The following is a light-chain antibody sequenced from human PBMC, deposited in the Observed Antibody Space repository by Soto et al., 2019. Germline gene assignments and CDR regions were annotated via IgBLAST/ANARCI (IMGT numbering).Light chain of an antibody. CDR1: QSVSSY. CDR2: DAS. Sequence: EIMLTQSPATLSLSPGERATLSCRASQSVSSYLAWYQQKPGQAPRLLIYDASNRAAGIPARFSGSGSGTDFTLTINSLEPEDFAVYYCQQRSTTFGQGTRLEIK. V-gene: IGKV3-11*01. J-gene: IGKJ5*01. CDR3: QQRSTT.